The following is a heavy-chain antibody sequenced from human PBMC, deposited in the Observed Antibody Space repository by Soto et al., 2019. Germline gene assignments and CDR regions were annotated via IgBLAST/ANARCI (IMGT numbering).Heavy chain of an antibody. J-gene: IGHJ6*04. V-gene: IGHV1-3*01. D-gene: IGHD3-9*01. CDR3: ARGYDILIGYYSRIRSFNPDV. CDR2: INAGNGNT. Sequence: ASVKVSCKASGYTFTSYAMHWVRQAPGQRLEWMGWINAGNGNTKYSQKFQGRVTITRDTSASTAYMELSSLRSEDTAVYYCARGYDILIGYYSRIRSFNPDVRGKGTTVTVSS. CDR1: GYTFTSYA.